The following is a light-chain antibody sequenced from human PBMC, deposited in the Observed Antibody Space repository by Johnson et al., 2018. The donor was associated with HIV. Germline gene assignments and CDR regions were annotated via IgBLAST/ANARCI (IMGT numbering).Light chain of an antibody. CDR1: SSNIGNNY. Sequence: QSVLTQPPSVSAAPGQKVTISCSGSSSNIGNNYVSWYQQLPGTAPKLLIYENNKRPSGIPDRFSGSKSGTSATLGITGLQTGDEAEYYCGTWDSSLSALYVFGTGTKGTVL. CDR2: ENN. CDR3: GTWDSSLSALYV. J-gene: IGLJ1*01. V-gene: IGLV1-51*02.